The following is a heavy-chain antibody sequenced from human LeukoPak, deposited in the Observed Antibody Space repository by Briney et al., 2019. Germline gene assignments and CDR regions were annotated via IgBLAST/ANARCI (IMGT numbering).Heavy chain of an antibody. CDR1: GFIFSSYG. Sequence: GSLRLSCAASGFIFSSYGIHWVRQAPGKGLECLAVISYDGGNKYYADAVKGRFTISRDNSKNTVYLQMNSLRAEDTAVYYCAKGSSGSYYPPLDSWGQGTLVTVSS. CDR3: AKGSSGSYYPPLDS. CDR2: ISYDGGNK. D-gene: IGHD1-26*01. J-gene: IGHJ4*02. V-gene: IGHV3-30*18.